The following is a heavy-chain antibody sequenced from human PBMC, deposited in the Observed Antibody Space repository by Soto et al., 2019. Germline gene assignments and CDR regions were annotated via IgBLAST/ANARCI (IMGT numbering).Heavy chain of an antibody. CDR1: GFTFSSYW. CDR2: INSDGSST. D-gene: IGHD3-22*01. V-gene: IGHV3-74*01. J-gene: IGHJ6*02. CDR3: ARGPEDYYDSSGYYHYYYYGMDV. Sequence: GGSLRLSCAASGFTFSSYWMHWVRQAPGKGLVWVSGINSDGSSTSYADSVKGRFTISRDNARNTLYLQMNSLRAEDTAVYYCARGPEDYYDSSGYYHYYYYGMDVWGQGTTVTVSS.